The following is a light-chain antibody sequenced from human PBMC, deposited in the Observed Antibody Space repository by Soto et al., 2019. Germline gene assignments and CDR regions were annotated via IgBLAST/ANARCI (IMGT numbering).Light chain of an antibody. Sequence: EIVLTQSPATLSLSPGERATLSCRASQDINTYLAWYQLKPGQAPRLLIYGASSRATGTPDRFSGSGSGTDFTLTINRLEPEDFALYYCQQYGSSPPTFGQGTKVDIK. CDR2: GAS. J-gene: IGKJ1*01. CDR3: QQYGSSPPT. V-gene: IGKV3-20*01. CDR1: QDINTY.